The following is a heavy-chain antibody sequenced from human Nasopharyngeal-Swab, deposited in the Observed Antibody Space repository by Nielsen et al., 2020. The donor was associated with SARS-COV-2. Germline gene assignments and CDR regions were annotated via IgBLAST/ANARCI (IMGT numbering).Heavy chain of an antibody. D-gene: IGHD2-15*01. CDR3: AKDSWDIVVVVAVPYYYYYMDV. V-gene: IGHV3-48*03. Sequence: GESLKISCAASGFTFSSYEMNWVRQAPGKGLEWVSYISSSSSTIYYTDSVKGRFTISRDNAKNSLYLQMNSLRGDDTAVYYCAKDSWDIVVVVAVPYYYYYMDVWGKGTTVTVSS. CDR2: ISSSSSTI. CDR1: GFTFSSYE. J-gene: IGHJ6*03.